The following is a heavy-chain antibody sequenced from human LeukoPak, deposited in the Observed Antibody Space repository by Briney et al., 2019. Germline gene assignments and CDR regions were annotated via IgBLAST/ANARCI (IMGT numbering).Heavy chain of an antibody. V-gene: IGHV1-2*02. CDR1: GYTFTVYY. CDR3: ARTYCSGGSCPFDY. Sequence: GASVNVSFKASGYTFTVYYMHWVRQAPGQGLEWMGWINPNSGGTNYAQKFQGRVTMTRDTSISTAYMELSRLRSDDTAVYYCARTYCSGGSCPFDYWGQGTLVTVSS. J-gene: IGHJ4*02. CDR2: INPNSGGT. D-gene: IGHD2-15*01.